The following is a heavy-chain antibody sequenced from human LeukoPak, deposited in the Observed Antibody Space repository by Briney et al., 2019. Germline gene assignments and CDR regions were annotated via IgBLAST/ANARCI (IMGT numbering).Heavy chain of an antibody. CDR1: GGSISSGGYS. D-gene: IGHD5-12*01. V-gene: IGHV4-30-2*01. CDR3: ARVDIVATIIDY. Sequence: SETLSLTCAVYGGSISSGGYSWSWIRQPPGKSLEWIGYIYHSGSTYYNPSLKSRVTISVDRSKNQCSLKLSSVTAADTAVYYCARVDIVATIIDYWGQGTLVTVSS. J-gene: IGHJ4*02. CDR2: IYHSGST.